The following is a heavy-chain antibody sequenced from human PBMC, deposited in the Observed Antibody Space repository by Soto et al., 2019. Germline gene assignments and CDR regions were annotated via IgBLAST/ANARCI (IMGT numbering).Heavy chain of an antibody. CDR2: MNPNSGNT. J-gene: IGHJ6*02. D-gene: IGHD5-18*01. CDR3: ARGKSEGERWIKLWADYYYRMDV. CDR1: GYTFTSYD. V-gene: IGHV1-8*01. Sequence: ASVKVSCKASGYTFTSYDINWVRQATGQGLEWMGWMNPNSGNTGYAQKFQGRVTMTRNTSISTAYMELSSLRSEDTAVYYCARGKSEGERWIKLWADYYYRMDVWGQGXTVTVYS.